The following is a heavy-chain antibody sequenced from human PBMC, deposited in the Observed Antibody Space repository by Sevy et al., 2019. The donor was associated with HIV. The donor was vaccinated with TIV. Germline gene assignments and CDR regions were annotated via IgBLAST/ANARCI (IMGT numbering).Heavy chain of an antibody. J-gene: IGHJ4*02. CDR3: ARDSPYTKMVTVAATRVLDN. CDR2: ISESSGSK. V-gene: IGHV3-23*01. CDR1: GFAFSSFA. Sequence: GGSLRLSCAASGFAFSSFAMTWVRQSPGKGLEWVSSISESSGSKYYADSVKGRFTISRDDSKNTLFLQMNSLRPEDTAVYFCARDSPYTKMVTVAATRVLDNWGQGTLVTVSS. D-gene: IGHD6-19*01.